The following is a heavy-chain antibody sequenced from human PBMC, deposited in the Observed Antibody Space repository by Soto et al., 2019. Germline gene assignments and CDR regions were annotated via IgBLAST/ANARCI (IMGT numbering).Heavy chain of an antibody. CDR1: GGSISSSSYY. CDR3: ARDLGDGYNPPHFVY. CDR2: IYYSGST. D-gene: IGHD5-12*01. J-gene: IGHJ4*02. Sequence: SETLSLTCTFSGGSISSSSYYWGWIRQPPGKGLEWIGSIYYSGSTYYNPSLKSRVTISVDTSKNQFSLKLSSVTAADTAVYYCARDLGDGYNPPHFVYWGQGTLVTVSS. V-gene: IGHV4-39*02.